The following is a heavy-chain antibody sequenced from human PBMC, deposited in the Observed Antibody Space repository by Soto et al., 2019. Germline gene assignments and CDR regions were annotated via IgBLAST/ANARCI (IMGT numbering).Heavy chain of an antibody. CDR3: ARHYGWLRSSFDC. J-gene: IGHJ4*01. V-gene: IGHV4-59*08. Sequence: SETLSLTCTVSGGSISSYYWSWIRQPPGKGLEWIGYIYYSGSTNYNPSLKSRVTISVDTSKNQFSLKLSSVTAADTAVYYCARHYGWLRSSFDCWGQGTLVTVSS. D-gene: IGHD5-12*01. CDR1: GGSISSYY. CDR2: IYYSGST.